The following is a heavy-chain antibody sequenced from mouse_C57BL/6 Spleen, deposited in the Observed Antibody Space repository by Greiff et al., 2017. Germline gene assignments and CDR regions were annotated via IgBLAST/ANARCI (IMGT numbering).Heavy chain of an antibody. Sequence: QVQLQQSGAELMKPGASVKLSCKATGYTFTGYWIEWVKQRPGQGLEWIGEILPGSGSTNYNEKFKSKATFTADTSSNTAYMQLSSLTTEDSAIYYCARISTVVGHYAMDYRRQGTSVTVS. V-gene: IGHV1-9*01. CDR1: GYTFTGYW. CDR3: ARISTVVGHYAMDY. D-gene: IGHD1-1*01. J-gene: IGHJ4*01. CDR2: ILPGSGST.